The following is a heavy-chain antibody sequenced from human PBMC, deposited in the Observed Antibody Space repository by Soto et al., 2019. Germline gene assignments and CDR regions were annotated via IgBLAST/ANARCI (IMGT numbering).Heavy chain of an antibody. Sequence: HPGGSLRLSCAASGFTFDDYAMHWVRQIPGKGLQWVSGISWSTSSIGYGASLRGRFLISRDNANNSLYLQMSDLRPEDTALYYCGKASSSNSWSPIDYWGQGTMVTVSS. CDR1: GFTFDDYA. J-gene: IGHJ4*02. CDR2: ISWSTSSI. D-gene: IGHD3-3*01. V-gene: IGHV3-9*01. CDR3: GKASSSNSWSPIDY.